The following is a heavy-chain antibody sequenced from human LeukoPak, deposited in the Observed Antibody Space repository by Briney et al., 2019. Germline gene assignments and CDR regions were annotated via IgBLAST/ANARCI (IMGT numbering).Heavy chain of an antibody. V-gene: IGHV1-2*02. CDR3: ARDPPKVGAPHFDY. CDR2: INPNSGGT. Sequence: ASVKVSCKASGYTFTGYDMHWVRQAPGQGLEWMGWINPNSGGTNYAQKFQGRVTMTRDTSICTAYMELSRLRSDDTAVYYCARDPPKVGAPHFDYWGQGTLVTVSS. J-gene: IGHJ4*02. D-gene: IGHD1-26*01. CDR1: GYTFTGYD.